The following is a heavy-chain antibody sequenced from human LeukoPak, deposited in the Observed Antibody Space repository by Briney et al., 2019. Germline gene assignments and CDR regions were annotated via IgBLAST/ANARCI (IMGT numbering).Heavy chain of an antibody. CDR2: INPNSGGT. CDR1: GYTFTGYY. CDR3: ARGSARYYGMDV. D-gene: IGHD2-15*01. Sequence: ASVKVSCKASGYTFTGYYMHGVRQAPGQGLEWMGWINPNSGGTNYAQKFQGRVTMTRDTSISTAYMELSRLRSDDTAVYYCARGSARYYGMDVWGQGTTVTVSS. J-gene: IGHJ6*02. V-gene: IGHV1-2*02.